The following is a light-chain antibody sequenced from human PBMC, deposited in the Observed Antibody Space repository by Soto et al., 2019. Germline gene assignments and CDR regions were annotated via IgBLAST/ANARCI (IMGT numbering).Light chain of an antibody. Sequence: IQVTQYPSSLSASVGDRVTITCRASQGIGRYLAWYQQKPGKAPKLLIYSASTLQSGVPSGFTGSVYGTDFTLTISSLQPKDFATYYCQQLNSYPITFGQGTRLEIK. CDR1: QGIGRY. CDR3: QQLNSYPIT. J-gene: IGKJ5*01. CDR2: SAS. V-gene: IGKV1-9*01.